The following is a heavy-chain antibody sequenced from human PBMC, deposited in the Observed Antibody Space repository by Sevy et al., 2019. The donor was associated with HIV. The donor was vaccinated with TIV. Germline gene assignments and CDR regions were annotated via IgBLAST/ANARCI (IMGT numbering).Heavy chain of an antibody. V-gene: IGHV3-53*01. CDR3: ARARTYYYDSSGFQH. D-gene: IGHD3-22*01. Sequence: GGSLRLSCAASGFDVNENYMSWVRQAPGKGLEWVSIIYSGDTGGSTYYADSVKGRLTISRDNSQNTLYLQINSLRPEDTALYYCARARTYYYDSSGFQHWGQGTLVTVS. CDR1: GFDVNENY. J-gene: IGHJ1*01. CDR2: IYSGDTGGST.